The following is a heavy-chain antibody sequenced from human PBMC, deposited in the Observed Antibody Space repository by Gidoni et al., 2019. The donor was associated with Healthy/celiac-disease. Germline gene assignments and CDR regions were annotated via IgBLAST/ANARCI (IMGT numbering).Heavy chain of an antibody. J-gene: IGHJ4*02. Sequence: EVQLVESGGGLVTPGGSLRLSCAASGFTFSRYSMNWVRQAPGKGLEWVSSISSSSSYIYYADSVKGRFTISRDNAKNSLYLQMNSLRAEDTTVYYCAKMWGPVDYWGQGTLVTVSS. V-gene: IGHV3-21*01. CDR1: GFTFSRYS. CDR3: AKMWGPVDY. D-gene: IGHD3-16*01. CDR2: ISSSSSYI.